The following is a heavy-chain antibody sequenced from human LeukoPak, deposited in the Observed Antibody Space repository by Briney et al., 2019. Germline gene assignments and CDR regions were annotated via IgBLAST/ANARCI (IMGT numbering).Heavy chain of an antibody. D-gene: IGHD3-9*01. Sequence: SETLSLTCAVSGYSYSSGYYWGWIRQPPGKGLEWIGSMYHSGITYYNPSLKSRVTISVDTSKNQFSLKLTSVTAADTAVYYSASLSYWGQGTLVTVSS. CDR1: GYSYSSGYY. V-gene: IGHV4-38-2*01. J-gene: IGHJ4*02. CDR2: MYHSGIT. CDR3: ASLSY.